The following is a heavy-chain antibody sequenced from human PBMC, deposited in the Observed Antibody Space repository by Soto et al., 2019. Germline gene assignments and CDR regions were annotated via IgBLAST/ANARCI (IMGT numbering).Heavy chain of an antibody. Sequence: PSETLSLTCTVSGGSISSYYWGWIRQPPGEGLEWIGYIYYSGSTNYNPSLKSRVTISVDTSKHQFSLKLSSVTAADTAVYYCARDNYDILTGYYGRTTRYGMDVWGQGTTVTVSS. D-gene: IGHD3-9*01. CDR2: IYYSGST. CDR3: ARDNYDILTGYYGRTTRYGMDV. V-gene: IGHV4-59*01. J-gene: IGHJ6*02. CDR1: GGSISSYY.